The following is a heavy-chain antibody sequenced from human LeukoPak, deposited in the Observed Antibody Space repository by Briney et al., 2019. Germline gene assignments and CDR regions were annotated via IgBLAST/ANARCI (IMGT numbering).Heavy chain of an antibody. CDR1: GFTFNSYS. CDR2: ISSDGDYI. CDR3: ARGVRYYDSSGQGGDAFDI. Sequence: GGSLRLSCAASGFTFNSYSLSWVRQAPGKGLEWVSSISSDGDYIYYADSLKGRFTISRDNAKNSLYPQMNNLRAEDTAVYYCARGVRYYDSSGQGGDAFDIWGQGTMVTVSS. V-gene: IGHV3-21*01. D-gene: IGHD3-22*01. J-gene: IGHJ3*02.